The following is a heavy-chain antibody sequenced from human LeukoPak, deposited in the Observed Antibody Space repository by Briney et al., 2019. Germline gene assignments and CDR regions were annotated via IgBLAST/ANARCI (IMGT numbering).Heavy chain of an antibody. V-gene: IGHV5-51*01. D-gene: IGHD3-10*01. CDR1: GYSFTSYW. CDR2: IYPGDSDT. CDR3: ARQGSGRSIEYWYFDL. J-gene: IGHJ2*01. Sequence: GESLKISCKGSGYSFTSYWIGWVRQMPGKGLEWMGIIYPGDSDTRYSPSFQGQVTISADKSISTAYLQWSSLKASDTAMYYCARQGSGRSIEYWYFDLWGRGTLVTVSS.